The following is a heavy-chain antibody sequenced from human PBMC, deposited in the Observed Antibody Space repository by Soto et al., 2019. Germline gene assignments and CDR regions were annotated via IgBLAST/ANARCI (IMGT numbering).Heavy chain of an antibody. D-gene: IGHD5-18*01. CDR1: GFTFSSYS. CDR2: ISSSSSYI. J-gene: IGHJ3*02. Sequence: VQLVESGGGLVKPGGSLRLSCAASGFTFSSYSMNWVRQAPGKGLEWVSSISSSSSYIYYADSVKGRFTISRDNAKNSLYLQMNSLRAEDTAVYYCARASYGFDAFDIWGQGTMVTVSS. CDR3: ARASYGFDAFDI. V-gene: IGHV3-21*01.